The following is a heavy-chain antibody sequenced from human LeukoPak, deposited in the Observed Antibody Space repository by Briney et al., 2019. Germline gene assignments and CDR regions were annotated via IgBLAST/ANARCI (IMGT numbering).Heavy chain of an antibody. CDR1: GAAMSSHY. Sequence: SETLSLTCLVSGAAMSSHYWSWIRQTPGRGLEWIGYMFYDGSTNSNPTLKSRVTLSVDTSKNQFSLRLISVTAEDTAVYYCATIVWGGASFGIRGPGAMVIVSS. D-gene: IGHD7-27*01. CDR2: MFYDGST. V-gene: IGHV4-59*11. J-gene: IGHJ3*02. CDR3: ATIVWGGASFGI.